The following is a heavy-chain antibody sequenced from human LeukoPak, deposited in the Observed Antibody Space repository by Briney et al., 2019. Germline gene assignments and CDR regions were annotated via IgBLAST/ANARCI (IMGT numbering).Heavy chain of an antibody. CDR2: IKQDGSQE. V-gene: IGHV3-7*01. CDR1: RFTLSTYW. Sequence: GGSLRLSCAASRFTLSTYWMSWVRQAPGKGLEWVAHIKQDGSQEYYVDSVKGRFTISRDSAKNSLYLQMNGLRAEDTAVYYCAKVRGPAASDNYLDYWGQGTLVTVSS. J-gene: IGHJ4*02. CDR3: AKVRGPAASDNYLDY. D-gene: IGHD2-2*01.